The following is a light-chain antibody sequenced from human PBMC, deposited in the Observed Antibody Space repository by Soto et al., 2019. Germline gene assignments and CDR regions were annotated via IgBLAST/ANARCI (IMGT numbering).Light chain of an antibody. CDR3: QKYNSAPLT. Sequence: DVQMTQSPSSLSAFVGGRVTITCRASQGIAPYLAWFQQKPGKVPKLLIYATSTLQSGVPSRFSGSGSGTDFTLPISSLQPEDVGTYYCQKYNSAPLTFGGGTKVEIK. CDR1: QGIAPY. CDR2: ATS. J-gene: IGKJ4*01. V-gene: IGKV1-27*01.